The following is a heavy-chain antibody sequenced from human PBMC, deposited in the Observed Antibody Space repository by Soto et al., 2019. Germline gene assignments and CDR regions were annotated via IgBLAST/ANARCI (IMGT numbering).Heavy chain of an antibody. V-gene: IGHV4-34*01. CDR1: GGSFSGYY. D-gene: IGHD3-22*01. CDR2: INHSGST. CDR3: ASYINYYDSSGYPGYNWFDP. J-gene: IGHJ5*02. Sequence: SETLSLTCAVYGGSFSGYYWSWIRQPPGKGLEWIGEINHSGSTNYNPSLKSRVTISVDTSKNQFSLKLSSVTAADTAVYYCASYINYYDSSGYPGYNWFDPWGQGTLVTVSS.